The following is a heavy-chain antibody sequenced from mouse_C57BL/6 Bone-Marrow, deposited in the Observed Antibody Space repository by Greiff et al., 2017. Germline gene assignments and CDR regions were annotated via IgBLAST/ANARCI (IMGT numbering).Heavy chain of an antibody. CDR1: GFTFSDAW. J-gene: IGHJ4*01. D-gene: IGHD1-1*01. CDR2: IRNKANNHAT. CDR3: TAHYYGSSYDAMDY. Sequence: EVKLMESGGGLVQPGGSMKLSCAASGFTFSDAWMDWVRQSPEKGLEWVAEIRNKANNHATYSAESVKGRLTISSDDSKSGVYLQMTSLSAEDTVTYYCTAHYYGSSYDAMDYWGQGTSVTVSS. V-gene: IGHV6-6*01.